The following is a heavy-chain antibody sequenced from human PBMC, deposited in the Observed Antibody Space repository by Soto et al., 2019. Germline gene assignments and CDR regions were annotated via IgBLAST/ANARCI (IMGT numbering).Heavy chain of an antibody. D-gene: IGHD2-2*02. Sequence: SETLSLTCTVSGDSISSYYWSWIRQPPGKGLEWIGYIYYSGRTNYNPSLKSRVTISVDTSKNQFSLKLSSVTAADTAVYYCARGYCSSTICYIWDNWFDPWGQGTLVTVSS. J-gene: IGHJ5*02. V-gene: IGHV4-59*01. CDR2: IYYSGRT. CDR1: GDSISSYY. CDR3: ARGYCSSTICYIWDNWFDP.